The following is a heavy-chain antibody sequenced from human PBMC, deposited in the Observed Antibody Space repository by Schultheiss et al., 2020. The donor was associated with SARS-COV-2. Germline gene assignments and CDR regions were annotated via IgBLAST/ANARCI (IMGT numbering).Heavy chain of an antibody. V-gene: IGHV3-30*01. D-gene: IGHD7-27*01. CDR1: GFSLSGSA. CDR2: ISYDGSNK. CDR3: AREMGNDLYFDY. J-gene: IGHJ4*02. Sequence: GGSLRLSCAASGFSLSGSAMHWVRQAPGKGLEWVAVISYDGSNKYYADSVKGRFTISRDNSKNTLYLQMNRLRAEDTAAYYCAREMGNDLYFDYWGQGTLVTVSS.